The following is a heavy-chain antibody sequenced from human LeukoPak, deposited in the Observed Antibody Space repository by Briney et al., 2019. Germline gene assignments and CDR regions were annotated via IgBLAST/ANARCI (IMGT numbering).Heavy chain of an antibody. CDR2: INTGNGNT. CDR3: ARGGSRMTTFYIIDY. V-gene: IGHV1-3*04. Sequence: GASVKVSCKASGYTPTSYAIHWVRQAPGQRPEWMGWINTGNGNTKYSQKFQGRVTITRDTSANTAYMELSSLRFEDTAVYYCARGGSRMTTFYIIDYWGQGTLVTVSS. CDR1: GYTPTSYA. D-gene: IGHD4-11*01. J-gene: IGHJ4*02.